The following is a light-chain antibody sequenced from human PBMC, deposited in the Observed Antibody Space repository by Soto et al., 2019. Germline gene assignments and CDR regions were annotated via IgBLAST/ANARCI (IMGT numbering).Light chain of an antibody. V-gene: IGKV1-39*01. J-gene: IGKJ2*01. Sequence: DAQMTQSPSSLSAIVGDSVTITCRASQSIGTYLDWYQHKPGKAPKLLIYAASSLQSGVPSRFSGSGSGTDFTLTISSLQPEDFATYYCQESHSSFGQGTKLEIK. CDR3: QESHSS. CDR2: AAS. CDR1: QSIGTY.